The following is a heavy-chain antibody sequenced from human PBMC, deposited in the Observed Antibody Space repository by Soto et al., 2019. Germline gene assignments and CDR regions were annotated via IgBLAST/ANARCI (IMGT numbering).Heavy chain of an antibody. CDR3: ARDLDYGSPRDNWFDP. J-gene: IGHJ5*02. V-gene: IGHV3-30-3*01. CDR2: ISYDGSNK. Sequence: GGSLRLSCAASGFTFSSYAMHWVRQAPGKGLEWVAVISYDGSNKYYADSVKGRFTISRDNSKNTLYLQMNSLRAEDTAVYYCARDLDYGSPRDNWFDPWGQGTLVTVSS. D-gene: IGHD3-16*01. CDR1: GFTFSSYA.